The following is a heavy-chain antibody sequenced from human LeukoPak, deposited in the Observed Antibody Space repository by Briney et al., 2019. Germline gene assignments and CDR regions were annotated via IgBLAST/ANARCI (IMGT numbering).Heavy chain of an antibody. CDR2: IYHSGST. Sequence: PSETLSLTCAVSGGSISSGGYSWSWIRQPPGKCLEWIGYIYHSGSTYYNPSLKSRVTISVDRSKNQFSLKLSSVTAADTAVYYCARMDYGDYEGWFDPWGQGTLVTVSS. D-gene: IGHD4-17*01. CDR3: ARMDYGDYEGWFDP. V-gene: IGHV4-30-2*01. J-gene: IGHJ5*02. CDR1: GGSISSGGYS.